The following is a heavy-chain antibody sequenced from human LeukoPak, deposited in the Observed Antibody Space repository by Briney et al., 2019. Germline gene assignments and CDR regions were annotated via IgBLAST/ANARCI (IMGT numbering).Heavy chain of an antibody. D-gene: IGHD3-3*01. CDR1: GYSISSGYY. V-gene: IGHV4-38-2*01. CDR2: IYHSGST. Sequence: SETLSLTCAVSGYSISSGYYWGCSRQPPGKGLEWIGSIYHSGSTYYNPSLKSRVTISVDTSKKQFSLKLSSVTAADTAVSYCARLCDSLFGVVWYSQHLGEGTLVTDSS. CDR3: ARLCDSLFGVVWYSQH. J-gene: IGHJ1*01.